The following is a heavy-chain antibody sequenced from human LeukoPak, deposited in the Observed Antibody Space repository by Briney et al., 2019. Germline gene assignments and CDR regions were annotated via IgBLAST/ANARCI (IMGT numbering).Heavy chain of an antibody. V-gene: IGHV3-66*01. CDR1: GFTVSSNY. CDR2: IYSGGST. J-gene: IGHJ4*02. D-gene: IGHD6-13*01. Sequence: GGSLRLSCAASGFTVSSNYMSWVRQAPGKGLEWVSVIYSGGSTYYADSVKGRFTISRDNSKNTLFLQMNSLSAEDTAVYYCARCRGSSWYYFDYCGQGTLVTVSS. CDR3: ARCRGSSWYYFDY.